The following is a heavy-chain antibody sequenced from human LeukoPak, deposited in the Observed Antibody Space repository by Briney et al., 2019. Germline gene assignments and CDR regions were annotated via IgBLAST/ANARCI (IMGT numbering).Heavy chain of an antibody. CDR1: GGSFSGYY. CDR3: ARVRPHFDY. D-gene: IGHD6-6*01. V-gene: IGHV4-34*01. CDR2: INHSGST. Sequence: KPSETLSLTCAVYGGSFSGYYWSWIRQPPGKGLEWIGEINHSGSTNYNPSLKSRVTISVDTSKNQFSLKLSSVTAADTAVYYCARVRPHFDYWGQGTLVTVSS. J-gene: IGHJ4*02.